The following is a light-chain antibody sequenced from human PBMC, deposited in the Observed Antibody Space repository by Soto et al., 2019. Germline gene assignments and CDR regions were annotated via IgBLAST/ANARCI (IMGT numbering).Light chain of an antibody. CDR2: GAS. Sequence: IGRTQSPGTLSLSPGDTATLSCRASQSLGSDLAWYQQKPGQAPRLLIFGASARPTGIPARISGSGSGTEFTLTISSLRSEDFAVYFCQQYYNWPRTFGQGTRWIS. CDR1: QSLGSD. J-gene: IGKJ1*01. CDR3: QQYYNWPRT. V-gene: IGKV3-15*01.